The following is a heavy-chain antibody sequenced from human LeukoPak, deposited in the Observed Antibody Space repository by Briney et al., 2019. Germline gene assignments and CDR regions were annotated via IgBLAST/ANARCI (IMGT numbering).Heavy chain of an antibody. CDR3: AKDPRWWERDAFDI. V-gene: IGHV3-23*01. CDR2: ISGSGGST. CDR1: GFAFNTYA. D-gene: IGHD2-15*01. Sequence: GGSLRLSCAASGFAFNTYAMSWVRQAPGKGLEWVSAISGSGGSTYYADSVKGRFTISRDNSKNTLYLQMKSLRAEDTAVYYCAKDPRWWERDAFDIWGQGTMVTVSS. J-gene: IGHJ3*02.